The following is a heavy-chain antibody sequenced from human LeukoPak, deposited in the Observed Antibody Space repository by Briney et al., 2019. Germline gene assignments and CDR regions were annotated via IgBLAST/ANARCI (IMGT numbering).Heavy chain of an antibody. CDR2: IYYSGST. D-gene: IGHD3-9*01. V-gene: IGHV4-30-4*01. CDR3: ARTIPLPYYYFDY. J-gene: IGHJ4*02. CDR1: GGSINNGDYY. Sequence: SETLSLTCTVSGGSINNGDYYWSWIRQPPGKGLEWIGYIYYSGSTYYNPSLKSRVTISVDTSKNQFSLKLSSVTAADTAVYYCARTIPLPYYYFDYWGQGTLVTVSS.